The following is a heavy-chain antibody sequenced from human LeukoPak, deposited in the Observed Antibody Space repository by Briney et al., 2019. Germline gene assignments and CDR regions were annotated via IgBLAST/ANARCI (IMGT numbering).Heavy chain of an antibody. CDR1: GGSISSYY. Sequence: SETLSLTCTVSGGSISSYYWSWIRQPPGKGLEWIGYIYYSGSTNYNPPLRSRVTISVDTSKNQFSLKLSSVTAADTAVYYCARDGSGYYGYFDLWGRGTLVTVSS. CDR2: IYYSGST. CDR3: ARDGSGYYGYFDL. V-gene: IGHV4-59*01. J-gene: IGHJ2*01. D-gene: IGHD3-3*01.